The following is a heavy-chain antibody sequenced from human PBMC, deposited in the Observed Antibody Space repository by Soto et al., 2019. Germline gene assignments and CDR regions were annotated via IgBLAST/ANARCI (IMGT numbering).Heavy chain of an antibody. D-gene: IGHD3-22*01. CDR2: MHPYGGST. J-gene: IGHJ6*02. CDR1: GFTFTSFY. CDR3: AILYYYDSGDYYSNYQYYGMDV. Sequence: GASVKVSCKASGFTFTSFYMHWVRQAPGQGPEWMGIMHPYGGSTGYAQKFQGRVTLTRDTSTRTDYMELSSLRSDDTAVNYCAILYYYDSGDYYSNYQYYGMDVWGQGTTVTVSS. V-gene: IGHV1-46*01.